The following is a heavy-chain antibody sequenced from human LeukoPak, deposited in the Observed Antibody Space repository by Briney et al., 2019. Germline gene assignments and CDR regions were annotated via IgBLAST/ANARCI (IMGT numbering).Heavy chain of an antibody. V-gene: IGHV3-73*01. CDR1: GFTFSGSA. J-gene: IGHJ4*02. D-gene: IGHD3-10*01. CDR2: IRSTANGYAT. CDR3: VRHAASGGSGVDH. Sequence: PGGSLRLSCAASGFTFSGSALHWVRQASGKGLEWVGRIRSTANGYATAYAASVKDRFTISRDDSTNTAYLQMNSLKTEDTAVYYCVRHAASGGSGVDHWGQGTLVTVSS.